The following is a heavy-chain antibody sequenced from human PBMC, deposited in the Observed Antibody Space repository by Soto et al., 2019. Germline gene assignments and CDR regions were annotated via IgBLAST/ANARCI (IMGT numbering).Heavy chain of an antibody. D-gene: IGHD2-21*01. CDR3: ARGRIVASIHDAFEI. V-gene: IGHV1-18*01. CDR2: ISAYNGKR. CDR1: GYDFTSYG. Sequence: QGQLLQSGDEVKKPGASVRVSCRASGYDFTSYGISWVRQAPGQGLEWVSWISAYNGKRDTAKKLQGTAPMTLGTSTDTVHMELGDLTSADTAVYYCARGRIVASIHDAFEIWGQGTMVAVSS. J-gene: IGHJ3*02.